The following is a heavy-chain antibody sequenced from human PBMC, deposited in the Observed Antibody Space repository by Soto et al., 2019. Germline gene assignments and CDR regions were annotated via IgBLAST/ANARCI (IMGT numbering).Heavy chain of an antibody. CDR3: ARDHSSSWENDAFDI. Sequence: GGSLRLSCAASGFTFSSYWMHWVRQAPGKGLVWVSRINSDGSSTSYADSVKGRFTISRDNAKNTLYLQMNSLRAEDTAVYYCARDHSSSWENDAFDIWGQGTMVTVSS. D-gene: IGHD6-13*01. CDR2: INSDGSST. V-gene: IGHV3-74*01. J-gene: IGHJ3*02. CDR1: GFTFSSYW.